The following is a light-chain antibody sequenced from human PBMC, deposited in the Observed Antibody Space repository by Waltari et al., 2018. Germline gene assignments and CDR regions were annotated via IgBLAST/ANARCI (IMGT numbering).Light chain of an antibody. Sequence: EIVLTQSPGTLSLSPGERATLSCRASQSVSSNYLAWYQQKPCQAPRLLIYGASSMATGIPDRFSGSCSGTDFTLTISRLEPEDFAVYYCQQYGSSPQTFGQGTKVEIK. J-gene: IGKJ1*01. CDR2: GAS. CDR3: QQYGSSPQT. V-gene: IGKV3-20*01. CDR1: QSVSSNY.